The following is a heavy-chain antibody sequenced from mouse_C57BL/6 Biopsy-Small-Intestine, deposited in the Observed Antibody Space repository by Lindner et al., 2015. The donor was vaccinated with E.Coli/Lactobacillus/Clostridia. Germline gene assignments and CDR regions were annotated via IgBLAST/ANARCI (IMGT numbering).Heavy chain of an antibody. D-gene: IGHD2-3*01. CDR3: ARGVDGSYDY. V-gene: IGHV5-17*01. Sequence: VQLQESGGGLVKPGGSPKLSCAASGFTFSDYGMHWFRQAPGKGLEWVAYISSGSSTIYYADTVKGRFTISRDNAKNTLFLQMTSLRSEDTAIYYCARGVDGSYDYWGQGTALTVSS. CDR2: ISSGSSTI. J-gene: IGHJ2*01. CDR1: GFTFSDYG.